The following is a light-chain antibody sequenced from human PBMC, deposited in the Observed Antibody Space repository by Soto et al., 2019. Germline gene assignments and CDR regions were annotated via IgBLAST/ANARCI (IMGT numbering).Light chain of an antibody. J-gene: IGLJ2*01. CDR3: SSYTSSSTRVV. CDR1: SSDVGGYNY. Sequence: QSALTQPASVAGSPGQSITISCTGPSSDVGGYNYVSWYQQHPGKAPKLMIYDVSNRPSGVSNRFSGSKSGNTAYLTISGLQAEDEADYYCSSYTSSSTRVVFGGGTKLTVL. CDR2: DVS. V-gene: IGLV2-14*01.